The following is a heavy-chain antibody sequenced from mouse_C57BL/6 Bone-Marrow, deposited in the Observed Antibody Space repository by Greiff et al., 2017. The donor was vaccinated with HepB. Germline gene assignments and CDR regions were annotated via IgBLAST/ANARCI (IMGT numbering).Heavy chain of an antibody. CDR3: ASHDYESLAY. CDR1: GFSLTSYG. V-gene: IGHV2-2*01. J-gene: IGHJ3*01. Sequence: VQLQQSGPGLVQPSQSLSITCTVSGFSLTSYGVHWVRQSPGKGLEWLGVIWSGGSTDYNAAFISRLSISKDNSKSQVFFKMNSLQADDTAIYYCASHDYESLAYWGQGTLVTVSA. CDR2: IWSGGST. D-gene: IGHD2-4*01.